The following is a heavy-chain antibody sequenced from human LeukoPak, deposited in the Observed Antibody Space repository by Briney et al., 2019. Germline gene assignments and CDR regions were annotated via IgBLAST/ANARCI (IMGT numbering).Heavy chain of an antibody. CDR1: GGSFSGYY. CDR2: INHSGST. J-gene: IGHJ6*02. D-gene: IGHD3-10*01. Sequence: SETLSLTCAVYGGSFSGYYWSWIRQPPGKGLEWIGEINHSGSTNYNPSLKSRVTISVDTSKNQFSLKLSSVTAADTAVYYCASKVTYYYGSGSYHRHYYYGIDVWGQGTTVTVSS. V-gene: IGHV4-34*01. CDR3: ASKVTYYYGSGSYHRHYYYGIDV.